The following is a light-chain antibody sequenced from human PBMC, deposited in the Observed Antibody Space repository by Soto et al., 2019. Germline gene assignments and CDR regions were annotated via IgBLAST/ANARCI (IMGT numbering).Light chain of an antibody. CDR2: GAT. V-gene: IGKV3D-15*02. Sequence: IVMMQYTTTLSVSPGERATLSCRASQSVSSNLAWYQQKPGQAPRLLIYGATSRASGIPDRFSGSGSGTDFTLTISSLQPEDIATYYCQQYDNLPLTFGGGTKVDI. CDR3: QQYDNLPLT. CDR1: QSVSSN. J-gene: IGKJ4*01.